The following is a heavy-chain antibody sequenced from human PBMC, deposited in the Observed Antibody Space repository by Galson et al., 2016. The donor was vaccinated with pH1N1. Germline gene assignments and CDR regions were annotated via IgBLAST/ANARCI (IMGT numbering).Heavy chain of an antibody. CDR1: GYRFSTYW. D-gene: IGHD1-20*01. V-gene: IGHV5-51*03. CDR2: IYPNTSDT. CDR3: ARGRRDSAYNWNLPLDY. J-gene: IGHJ4*02. Sequence: QSGAEVKKPGGSLKISCSGAGYRFSTYWIGWVRQMPGQGLEWMAIIYPNTSDTKHNPSFEGQVTISADRSIRTAYLQWSSLKASDTAIYYCARGRRDSAYNWNLPLDYWGQGTLVTVSS.